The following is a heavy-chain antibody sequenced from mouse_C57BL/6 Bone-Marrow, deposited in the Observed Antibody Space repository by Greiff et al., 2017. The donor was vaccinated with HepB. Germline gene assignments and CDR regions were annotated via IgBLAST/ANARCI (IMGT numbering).Heavy chain of an antibody. D-gene: IGHD1-1*01. CDR2: INYDGSST. J-gene: IGHJ1*03. V-gene: IGHV5-16*01. CDR1: GFTFSDYY. Sequence: EVQLVESEGGLVQPGSSMKLSCTASGFTFSDYYMAWVRQVPEKGLEWVANINYDGSSTYYLDSLKSRFIISRDNAKNILYLQMSSLKSEDTATYYCARYLDYYGSSYWYFDVWGTGTTVTVSS. CDR3: ARYLDYYGSSYWYFDV.